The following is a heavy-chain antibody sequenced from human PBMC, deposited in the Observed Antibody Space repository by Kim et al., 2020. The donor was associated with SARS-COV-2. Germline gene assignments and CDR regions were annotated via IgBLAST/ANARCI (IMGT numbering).Heavy chain of an antibody. Sequence: YADSVKGRFTISRDNSKNTLYLQMNSLRAEDTAVYYCAKDHSSSDAFDIWGQGTMVTVSS. J-gene: IGHJ3*02. V-gene: IGHV3-30*02. D-gene: IGHD6-13*01. CDR3: AKDHSSSDAFDI.